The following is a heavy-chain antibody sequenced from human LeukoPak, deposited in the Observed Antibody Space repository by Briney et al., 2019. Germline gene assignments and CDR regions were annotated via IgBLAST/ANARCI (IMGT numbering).Heavy chain of an antibody. D-gene: IGHD6-13*01. CDR3: ARAATDTRNAFDI. CDR1: GFTLSSYS. V-gene: IGHV3-74*03. J-gene: IGHJ3*02. Sequence: HPGGSLRLSCAASGFTLSSYSMNWVRQAPGKGLVWVSRINSDGSTTKYADSVKGRFTISRDNAKNTLYLQMNSLRAEDTAVYYCARAATDTRNAFDIWGQGTMVIVSS. CDR2: INSDGSTT.